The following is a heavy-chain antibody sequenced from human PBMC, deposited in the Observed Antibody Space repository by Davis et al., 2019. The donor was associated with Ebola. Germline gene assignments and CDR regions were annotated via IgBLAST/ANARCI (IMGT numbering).Heavy chain of an antibody. V-gene: IGHV3-30*03. CDR2: ISYDGSNK. Sequence: GESLKISCAASGFTFSSYGMHWVRQAPGKGLEWVAVISYDGSNKYYADSVKGRFTISRDNSKNTLYLQMNSLRAEDTAVYYCAREGLRLLRSYGMDVWGQGTTVTVSS. CDR3: AREGLRLLRSYGMDV. CDR1: GFTFSSYG. J-gene: IGHJ6*02. D-gene: IGHD3-22*01.